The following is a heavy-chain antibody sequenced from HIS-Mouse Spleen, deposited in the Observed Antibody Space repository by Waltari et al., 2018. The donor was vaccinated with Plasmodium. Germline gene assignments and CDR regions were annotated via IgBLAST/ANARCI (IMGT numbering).Heavy chain of an antibody. Sequence: QVQLVASVGGVVQPGRSLRLSWSASGFASRSSGIHWVRLAPGKGLEWVAVIWYDGSNKYYADSVKGRFTISRDNSKNTLYLQMNSLRAEDTAVYYCAKVAQGTRDAFDIWGQGTMVTVSS. CDR1: GFASRSSG. J-gene: IGHJ3*02. D-gene: IGHD2-8*01. V-gene: IGHV3-33*06. CDR3: AKVAQGTRDAFDI. CDR2: IWYDGSNK.